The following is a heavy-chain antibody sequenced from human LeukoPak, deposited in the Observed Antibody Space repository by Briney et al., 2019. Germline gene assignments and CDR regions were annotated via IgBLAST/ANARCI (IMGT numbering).Heavy chain of an antibody. Sequence: SETLSLTCTVSGGSISRSSYYWGWIRQPPGKGLEWIASIHYSGSTYYNPSLKSRVTISVDTSKNQFSLKVSSVTAADTAAYYCARRDTSGRIGRFDPWGQGTLVTVSP. CDR3: ARRDTSGRIGRFDP. J-gene: IGHJ5*02. D-gene: IGHD5-18*01. CDR2: IHYSGST. V-gene: IGHV4-39*01. CDR1: GGSISRSSYY.